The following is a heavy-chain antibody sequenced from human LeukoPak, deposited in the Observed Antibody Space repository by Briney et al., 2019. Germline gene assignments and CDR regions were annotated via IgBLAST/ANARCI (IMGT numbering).Heavy chain of an antibody. J-gene: IGHJ4*02. CDR2: IKSKTDGGTT. Sequence: GGSLRLSCDASGFTFSNAWMSWVRQAPGKGLEWVGRIKSKTDGGTTDYAAPVKGRFTISRDDSKNTLYLQMNSLKTEDTAVYYCTTVFQPLGYCSSTSCYPNYWGQGTLFTVSS. D-gene: IGHD2-2*01. CDR3: TTVFQPLGYCSSTSCYPNY. CDR1: GFTFSNAW. V-gene: IGHV3-15*01.